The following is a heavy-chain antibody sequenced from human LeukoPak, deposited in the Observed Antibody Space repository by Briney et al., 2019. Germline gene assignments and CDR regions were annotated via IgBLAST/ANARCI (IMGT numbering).Heavy chain of an antibody. D-gene: IGHD2-8*02. CDR2: MNPNSGNT. J-gene: IGHJ6*02. CDR3: ARGRAGSGYYYGTDV. Sequence: GASVKVSCKASGYTFISYDINWVRQATGRGLEWMGWMNPNSGNTDYAEKFQGRVTMTSNTSISTAYVELSSLRSDDTAVYFCARGRAGSGYYYGTDVWGQGTTVTVSS. CDR1: GYTFISYD. V-gene: IGHV1-8*01.